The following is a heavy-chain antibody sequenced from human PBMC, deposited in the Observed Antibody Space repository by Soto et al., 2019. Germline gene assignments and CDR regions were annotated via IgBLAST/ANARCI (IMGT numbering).Heavy chain of an antibody. CDR3: ARHSLALRKNNWFDP. Sequence: PSETLSLTCTVSGDSIISSDFYWGWVRQPPGKGLEWIGSIFYLGSSYYNPSLRSRVTMSVDTSKNQFSLRLRSVTAADTAWYFCARHSLALRKNNWFDPSGQVIMVTVST. CDR2: IFYLGSS. J-gene: IGHJ5*02. CDR1: GDSIISSDFY. V-gene: IGHV4-39*01. D-gene: IGHD3-3*02.